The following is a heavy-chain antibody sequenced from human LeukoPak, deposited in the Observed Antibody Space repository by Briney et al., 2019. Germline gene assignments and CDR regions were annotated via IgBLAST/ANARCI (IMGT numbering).Heavy chain of an antibody. CDR3: ARESTTVAGTFGY. Sequence: KPSETLSLTCAVYGGSFSGYYWSWIRQPPGKGLEWIGEINHSGSTNYNPSLKGRVTISVDTSKNQFSLKLSSVTAADTAMYYCARESTTVAGTFGYWGQGTLVTVSS. D-gene: IGHD6-19*01. CDR2: INHSGST. V-gene: IGHV4-34*01. CDR1: GGSFSGYY. J-gene: IGHJ4*02.